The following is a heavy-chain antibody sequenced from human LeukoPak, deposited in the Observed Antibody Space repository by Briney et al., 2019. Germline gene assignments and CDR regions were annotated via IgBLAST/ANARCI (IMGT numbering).Heavy chain of an antibody. CDR2: ISAYNGNT. V-gene: IGHV1-18*01. Sequence: ASVKVSCKASGYTFTSYGISWVRQAPGQGLEWMGWISAYNGNTNYAQKLQGRVTMTTDTSTSTAYMELRSLRSEDTAVYYCATAIYCSGGSCYSPTINWFDPWGQGTLVTVSS. D-gene: IGHD2-15*01. CDR1: GYTFTSYG. CDR3: ATAIYCSGGSCYSPTINWFDP. J-gene: IGHJ5*02.